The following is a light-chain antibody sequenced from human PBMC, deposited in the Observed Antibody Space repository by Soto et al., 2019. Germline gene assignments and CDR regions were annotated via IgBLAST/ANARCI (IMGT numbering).Light chain of an antibody. J-gene: IGKJ2*01. CDR3: QQRKSYPRT. CDR1: QGINIF. CDR2: AAS. Sequence: IQLTQSPSFLSASVGDRVTITCRASQGINIFLAWFQQKPGKAPNILISAASTFQSGVPSRFSGSGSETEFSLTITSLQPEDAATYYCQQRKSYPRTCGQGTKVAIK. V-gene: IGKV1-9*01.